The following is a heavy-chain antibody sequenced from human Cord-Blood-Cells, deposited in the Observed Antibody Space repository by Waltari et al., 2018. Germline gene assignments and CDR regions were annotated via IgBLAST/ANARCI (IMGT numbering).Heavy chain of an antibody. D-gene: IGHD4-4*01. CDR3: ARAGYRDYSKIFDY. CDR2: INHSGST. CDR1: GGSFSGYY. V-gene: IGHV4-34*01. Sequence: QVQLQQWGAGLLTPSETLSLTCAVYGGSFSGYYWSWIRPPPGKGLEWIGEINHSGSTNSNPSLKSRVTISVDTSKNQFSLKLSSVTAADTAVYYCARAGYRDYSKIFDYWGQGTLVTVSS. J-gene: IGHJ4*02.